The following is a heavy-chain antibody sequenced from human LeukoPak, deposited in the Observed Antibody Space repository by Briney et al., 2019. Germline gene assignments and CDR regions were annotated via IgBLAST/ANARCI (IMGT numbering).Heavy chain of an antibody. J-gene: IGHJ1*01. Sequence: GGSLRLSCAASGFTFDEYGMTWVRQAPGQGLEWISGISRNGGSTGYADSVKGRFTISRDNVKNYLFLQMNSLRAEDTALYYCVRSITMFQHWGQGTLVTVSS. CDR1: GFTFDEYG. CDR3: VRSITMFQH. V-gene: IGHV3-20*04. CDR2: ISRNGGST. D-gene: IGHD3-10*01.